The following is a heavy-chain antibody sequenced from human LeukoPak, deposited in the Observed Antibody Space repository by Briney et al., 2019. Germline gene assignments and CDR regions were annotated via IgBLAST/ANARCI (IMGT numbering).Heavy chain of an antibody. CDR3: ARLRTGIAAAAGDY. Sequence: PGGSLRLSCAASRFTFTTYSMNWVRQAPGKGLEWVSSISSSGSTIYYADSVKGRFTISRDNAKNSLYLQMNSLRAEDTAVYYCARLRTGIAAAAGDYWGQGTLVTVSS. J-gene: IGHJ4*02. CDR2: ISSSGSTI. CDR1: RFTFTTYS. D-gene: IGHD6-13*01. V-gene: IGHV3-48*04.